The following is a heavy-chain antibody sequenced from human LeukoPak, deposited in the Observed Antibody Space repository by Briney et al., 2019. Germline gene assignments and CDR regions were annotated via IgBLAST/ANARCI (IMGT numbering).Heavy chain of an antibody. J-gene: IGHJ1*01. Sequence: GGSLRLSCAASGFTFSSYGMHWVRQAPGKGLEWVAFIRYDGSNKYYADSVKGRFTISRDNSKNTLYLQMNSLRAEDTAVYYCAKDVVYYYDSSGYGEYFQHWGQGTLVTVSS. CDR2: IRYDGSNK. V-gene: IGHV3-30*02. CDR1: GFTFSSYG. D-gene: IGHD3-22*01. CDR3: AKDVVYYYDSSGYGEYFQH.